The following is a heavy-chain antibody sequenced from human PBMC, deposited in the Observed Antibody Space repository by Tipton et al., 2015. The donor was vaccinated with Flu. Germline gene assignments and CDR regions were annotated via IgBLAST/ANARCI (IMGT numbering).Heavy chain of an antibody. CDR2: IRSKAYGGTT. D-gene: IGHD3-10*01. J-gene: IGHJ4*02. Sequence: SLRLSCPASGFTFGDYAMSWFRQAPGKGLEWVGFIRSKAYGGTTEYAASVKGRFTISRDDSKSIAYLQMNSLKTEDTAVYYCTRGQYYYGSGSLVGYFDYWGQGTLVTVSS. CDR3: TRGQYYYGSGSLVGYFDY. V-gene: IGHV3-49*03. CDR1: GFTFGDYA.